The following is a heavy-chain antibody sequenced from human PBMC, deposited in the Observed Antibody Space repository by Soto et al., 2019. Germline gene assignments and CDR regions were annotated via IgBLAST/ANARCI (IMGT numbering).Heavy chain of an antibody. Sequence: VQLHQWGAGLLKPSETLSLTCSVYGESFSGFFWTWVRLPPGQGLEWIGEMNRGGSSNYNPSLKSRVTISVDASKNQFSLTLTSVTAADTGVYFCARRIPGYRHYMDVWGKGTTVTVSS. CDR3: ARRIPGYRHYMDV. J-gene: IGHJ6*03. D-gene: IGHD3-16*02. V-gene: IGHV4-34*01. CDR1: GESFSGFF. CDR2: MNRGGSS.